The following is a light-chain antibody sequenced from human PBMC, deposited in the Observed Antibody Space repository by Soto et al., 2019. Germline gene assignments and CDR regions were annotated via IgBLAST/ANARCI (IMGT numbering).Light chain of an antibody. J-gene: IGLJ1*01. Sequence: QSVLTQPASVSWSPGQSITISCTGTSSDVGGYNYVSWYQQHPGKAPKVMIYDVSNRPSGVSNRFSGSKSGNTASLTISGLQAEDEADYYCSSYTSTSTPYVFGTGTKLTVL. CDR3: SSYTSTSTPYV. V-gene: IGLV2-14*01. CDR1: SSDVGGYNY. CDR2: DVS.